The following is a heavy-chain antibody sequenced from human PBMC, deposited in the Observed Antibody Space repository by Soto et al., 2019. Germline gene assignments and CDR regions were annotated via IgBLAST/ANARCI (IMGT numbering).Heavy chain of an antibody. V-gene: IGHV4-34*01. CDR2: INHSGSI. Sequence: ASETLSLTCAVYGGSLSVYYWSWIRQPPGKGLEWIGEINHSGSINYNPPLKSRVTISVDTSKNQLSLRLSSVTAADTAVYYCARLNGGEVRGTSLWAPANYYYYGMDVWGQGTTVTVSS. J-gene: IGHJ6*02. CDR3: ARLNGGEVRGTSLWAPANYYYYGMDV. CDR1: GGSLSVYY. D-gene: IGHD3-10*01.